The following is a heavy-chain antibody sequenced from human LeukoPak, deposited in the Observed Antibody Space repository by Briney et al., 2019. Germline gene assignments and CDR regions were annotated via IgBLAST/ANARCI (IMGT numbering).Heavy chain of an antibody. V-gene: IGHV4-61*01. CDR2: MHHIGST. CDR1: GASVSSGIYY. CDR3: AGVRTAGTGPDC. J-gene: IGHJ4*02. Sequence: PSETLSLTCTVSGASVSSGIYYWSWIRQPPGKGLEWIGFMHHIGSTSHHPSLQNRVTMSVDTSKNQLSLKLTSATAADTAMYFCAGVRTAGTGPDCWGQGTLVTVSS. D-gene: IGHD6-13*01.